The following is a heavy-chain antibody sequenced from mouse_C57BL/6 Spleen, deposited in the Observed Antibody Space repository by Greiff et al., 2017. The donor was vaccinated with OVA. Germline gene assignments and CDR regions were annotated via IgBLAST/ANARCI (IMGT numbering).Heavy chain of an antibody. CDR1: GYAFSSSW. D-gene: IGHD1-1*01. J-gene: IGHJ4*01. CDR2: IYPGDGDT. CDR3: AGSSPYYYAMDY. V-gene: IGHV1-82*01. Sequence: QVQLQQSGPELVKPGASVKISCKASGYAFSSSWMNWVKQRPGKGLEWIGRIYPGDGDTNYNGKFKGKATLTADKSSSTAYMQLSSLTSEDSAVYFCAGSSPYYYAMDYWGQGTSVTVSS.